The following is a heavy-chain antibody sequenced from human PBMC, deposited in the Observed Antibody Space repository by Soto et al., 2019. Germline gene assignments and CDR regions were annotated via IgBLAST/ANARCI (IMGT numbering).Heavy chain of an antibody. CDR1: GFAFHRYG. CDR3: ARDGSGGDWRLFDY. V-gene: IGHV3-33*01. CDR2: IWYDGTTK. J-gene: IGHJ4*02. Sequence: QVQLVESGGGVVQPGRSLRLSCAASGFAFHRYGIHWVRQAPGKGLEWVADIWYDGTTKYYADSVKGRFTVSRDDSENTVYLQMDSRRAGDTAVYYCARDGSGGDWRLFDYWGQGTLVTVSS. D-gene: IGHD3-10*01.